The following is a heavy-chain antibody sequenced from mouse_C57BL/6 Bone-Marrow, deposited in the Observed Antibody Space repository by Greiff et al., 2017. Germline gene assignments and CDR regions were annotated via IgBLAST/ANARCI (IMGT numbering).Heavy chain of an antibody. Sequence: EVHLVESGAELVKPGASVKLSCTASGFNIKDYYMHWVKQRTEQGLAWIGRIDPEDGETKYALKFQGKATITADTSSNTAYLQLSSLTSEDTAVYYCALSIYYYGSSPFDYWGQGTTLTVSS. V-gene: IGHV14-2*01. CDR3: ALSIYYYGSSPFDY. CDR1: GFNIKDYY. CDR2: IDPEDGET. D-gene: IGHD1-1*01. J-gene: IGHJ2*01.